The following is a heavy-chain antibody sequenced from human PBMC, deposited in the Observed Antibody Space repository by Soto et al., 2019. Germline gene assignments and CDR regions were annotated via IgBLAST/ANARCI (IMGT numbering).Heavy chain of an antibody. CDR1: GGSITGTTNY. Sequence: SETLSLTCTVSGGSITGTTNYWGWIRQPPGKGLEWIGTVDYTGSTNYNPSLESRVTISVDTSKNQFSLNLRSVTAADTAVYYCARRTPLYASESSRFDPWGQGALVTVS. D-gene: IGHD3-10*01. CDR2: VDYTGST. V-gene: IGHV4-39*01. CDR3: ARRTPLYASESSRFDP. J-gene: IGHJ5*02.